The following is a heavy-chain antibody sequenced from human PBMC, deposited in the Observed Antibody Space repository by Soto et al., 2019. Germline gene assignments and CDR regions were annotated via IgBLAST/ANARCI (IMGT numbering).Heavy chain of an antibody. CDR3: ARDPLWGTAMVLWYFDL. CDR2: ISYDGSNK. V-gene: IGHV3-30-3*01. CDR1: GFTFSSYA. Sequence: QVQLVESGGGVVQPGRSLRLSCAASGFTFSSYARHWVRQAPGKGLEWVAVISYDGSNKYYADSVKGRFTISRDNSKNTLYRQVNSLRAEDTAVYYCARDPLWGTAMVLWYFDLWGRGPLVTVSS. J-gene: IGHJ2*01. D-gene: IGHD5-18*01.